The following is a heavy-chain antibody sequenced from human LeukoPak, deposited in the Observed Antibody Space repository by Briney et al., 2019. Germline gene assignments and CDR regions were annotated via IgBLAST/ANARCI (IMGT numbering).Heavy chain of an antibody. CDR2: IYSGGST. D-gene: IGHD4-17*01. CDR1: GFTVSSNY. CDR3: ARDMTMVTTGDY. Sequence: GGSLRLSCAASGFTVSSNYMSWVRQVPGKGLEWASVIYSGGSTYYADSVKGRFTISRDNSKNTLYLQLNSLRAEDTAVYYCARDMTMVTTGDYWGQGTLVTVSS. J-gene: IGHJ4*02. V-gene: IGHV3-66*01.